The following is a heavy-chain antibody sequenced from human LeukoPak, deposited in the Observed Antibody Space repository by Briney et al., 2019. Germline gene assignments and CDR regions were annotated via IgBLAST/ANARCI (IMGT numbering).Heavy chain of an antibody. V-gene: IGHV3-23*01. Sequence: GGSLRLSCAASGFTVSSNYMSWVRQAPGKGLEWVSDINGSGGNTYYADSVKGRFTISRDNSKNTLYLQMNSLRVEDTAIYYCAKNRGAPLWGQGTLVTVSS. CDR3: AKNRGAPL. J-gene: IGHJ4*02. D-gene: IGHD2/OR15-2a*01. CDR2: INGSGGNT. CDR1: GFTVSSNY.